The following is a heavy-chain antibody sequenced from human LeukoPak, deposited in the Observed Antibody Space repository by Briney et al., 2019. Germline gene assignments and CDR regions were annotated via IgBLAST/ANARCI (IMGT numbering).Heavy chain of an antibody. CDR3: AKGPIAAAAWFDP. D-gene: IGHD6-13*01. CDR2: ISGSAVGT. CDR1: GFTFSDYD. Sequence: GGSLRLSCAASGFTFSDYDMNWVREAPGKGLEWVSGISGSAVGTYYADSVKGRFTISRDNSKNTLYLQMNSLRAEDTAVYYCAKGPIAAAAWFDPWGQGTLVTVSS. V-gene: IGHV3-23*01. J-gene: IGHJ5*02.